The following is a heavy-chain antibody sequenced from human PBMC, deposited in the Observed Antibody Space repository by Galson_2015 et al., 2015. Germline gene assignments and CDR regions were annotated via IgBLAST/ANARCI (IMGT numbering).Heavy chain of an antibody. CDR2: IYWDDDK. CDR3: AHRQQLVGVAMIDI. D-gene: IGHD6-13*01. Sequence: PALVKPTQTLTLTCTFSGFSLSTRGVGVGWIRQPPGKALEWLALIYWDDDKRYSPSLKSRLTITKDTSKNQVVLTMTNMDPVDTATYYCAHRQQLVGVAMIDIWGQGTMVTVSS. J-gene: IGHJ3*02. CDR1: GFSLSTRGVG. V-gene: IGHV2-5*02.